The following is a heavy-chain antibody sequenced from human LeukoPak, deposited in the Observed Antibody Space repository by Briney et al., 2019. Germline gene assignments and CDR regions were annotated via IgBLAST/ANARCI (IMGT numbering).Heavy chain of an antibody. Sequence: ASVKVSCKASGYMFIDYYIHWVRQAPGQGLEWMGRINPNSGGTNYAQNFQGRVTMTRDTSISTAYMELRGLRSDDTAVYYCARDQNLALDPWGQGTLVTVSS. CDR3: ARDQNLALDP. CDR1: GYMFIDYY. J-gene: IGHJ5*02. CDR2: INPNSGGT. V-gene: IGHV1-2*06. D-gene: IGHD2-15*01.